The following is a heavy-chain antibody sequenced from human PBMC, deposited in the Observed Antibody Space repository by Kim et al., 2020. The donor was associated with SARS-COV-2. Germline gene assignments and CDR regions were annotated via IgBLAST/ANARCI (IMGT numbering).Heavy chain of an antibody. J-gene: IGHJ4*02. V-gene: IGHV3-74*03. CDR2: IDTDGNTT. D-gene: IGHD4-17*01. CDR3: VRVYGRGVDY. Sequence: GGSLRPSCAASGFTFTTYWMYWVRQVPGKGLVWVSGIDTDGNTTMYADSVKGRFTIFRDNAKITLYLQMDGLRDEDTAVYFCVRVYGRGVDYWGQGTLVT. CDR1: GFTFTTYW.